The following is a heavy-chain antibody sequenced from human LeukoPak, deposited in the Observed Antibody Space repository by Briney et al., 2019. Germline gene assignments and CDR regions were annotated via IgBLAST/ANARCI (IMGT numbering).Heavy chain of an antibody. Sequence: SETLSLTCIVSGGSISSYYWSWIRQPPGKGLEWIGYIYSNEATEYKPSLKSRVTISADTSKNQFSLKLSSVTAADTAVYYCARGVARHRYFDLWGRDTLVTVSS. CDR2: IYSNEAT. J-gene: IGHJ2*01. V-gene: IGHV4-59*12. CDR1: GGSISSYY. D-gene: IGHD2-15*01. CDR3: ARGVARHRYFDL.